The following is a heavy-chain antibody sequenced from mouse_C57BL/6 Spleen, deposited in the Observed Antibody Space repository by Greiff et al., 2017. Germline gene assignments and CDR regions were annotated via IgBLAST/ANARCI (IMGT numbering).Heavy chain of an antibody. Sequence: QVQLQQSGAELVKPGASVKMSCKASGYTFTSYWITWVKQRPGQGLEWIGDIYPGSGSTNYNEKFKSKATLTVDTSSSTAYMQLSSLTSEDSAVYYCAREGTVVATYRYFDVWGTGTTVTVSS. CDR1: GYTFTSYW. CDR2: IYPGSGST. V-gene: IGHV1-55*01. CDR3: AREGTVVATYRYFDV. J-gene: IGHJ1*03. D-gene: IGHD1-1*01.